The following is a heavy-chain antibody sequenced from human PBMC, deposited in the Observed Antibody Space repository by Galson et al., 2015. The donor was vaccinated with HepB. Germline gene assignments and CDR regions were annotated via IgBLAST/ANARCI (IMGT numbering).Heavy chain of an antibody. CDR3: ARGIEVVPDASGMDV. D-gene: IGHD2-2*01. CDR1: GFTFRSHW. J-gene: IGHJ6*02. V-gene: IGHV3-74*01. CDR2: INRDGSST. Sequence: SLRLSCAAFGFTFRSHWMHWVRQAPGKGLVWVPRINRDGSSTNYADSVKGRFAISRDNAKNTLYLQMSSLRAEDTAVYYCARGIEVVPDASGMDVWGQGTTVTVSS.